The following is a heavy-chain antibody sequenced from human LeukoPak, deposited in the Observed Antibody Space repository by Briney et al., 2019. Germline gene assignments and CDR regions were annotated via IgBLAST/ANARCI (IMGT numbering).Heavy chain of an antibody. V-gene: IGHV3-21*06. CDR3: ARDESSSWIRVLDYYYLDV. CDR2: ISGSSSYI. J-gene: IGHJ6*03. CDR1: GFTFSSYT. Sequence: GGSLRLSCAASGFTFSSYTMNWVRQAPGKGLEWVSFISGSSSYIYYADSVKRRFTISRDNAKNSLYLQMNSLRADDTAVYFCARDESSSWIRVLDYYYLDVWGKGTTVTVSS. D-gene: IGHD6-13*01.